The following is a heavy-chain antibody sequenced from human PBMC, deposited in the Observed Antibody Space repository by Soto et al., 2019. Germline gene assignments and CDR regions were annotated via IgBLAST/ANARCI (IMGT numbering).Heavy chain of an antibody. CDR2: INPNSGGT. D-gene: IGHD6-19*01. CDR1: GYTFTGYY. J-gene: IGHJ4*02. V-gene: IGHV1-2*04. Sequence: GASVKVSCKASGYTFTGYYMHWVRQAPGQGLEWMGWINPNSGGTNYAQKFQGWVTMTRDTSISTAYMELSRLRSDDTAVYYCARDYSGWDYYFDYWGQGTLVTVS. CDR3: ARDYSGWDYYFDY.